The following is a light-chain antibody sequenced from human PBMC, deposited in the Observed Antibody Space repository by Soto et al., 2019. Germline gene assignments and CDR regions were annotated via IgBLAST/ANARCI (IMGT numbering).Light chain of an antibody. V-gene: IGLV2-11*01. CDR1: SSDVGAYNY. J-gene: IGLJ1*01. CDR3: CSYAGSSSYV. CDR2: DVS. Sequence: SALTQPRSVSGSPGQSVTISCTGTSSDVGAYNYVSWYQQHPGKAPKLMTYDVSKRPSGVPDRFSGSKSGNTASLTVSGLQAEDEADYYCCSYAGSSSYVFGTGTKVTVL.